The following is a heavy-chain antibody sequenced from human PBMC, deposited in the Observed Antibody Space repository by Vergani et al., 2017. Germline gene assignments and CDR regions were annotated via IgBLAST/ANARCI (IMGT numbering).Heavy chain of an antibody. V-gene: IGHV4-39*02. J-gene: IGHJ3*01. CDR3: ARDGMSPAEIDPKNAFHV. D-gene: IGHD1-14*01. CDR2: IYYSGLT. CDR1: ADSISSGSYY. Sequence: QLQLQQSGPGLVKPSETLFLTCTVSADSISSGSYYWGWIRQPPGKSLEWIGSIYYSGLTYYNPSLKSRVAISVDTSKNQFSLKVTSVTAADTAVYFCARDGMSPAEIDPKNAFHVWGQGTRVSV.